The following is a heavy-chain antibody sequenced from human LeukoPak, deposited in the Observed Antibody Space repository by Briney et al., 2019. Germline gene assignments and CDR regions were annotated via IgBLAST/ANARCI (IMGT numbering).Heavy chain of an antibody. V-gene: IGHV1-69*13. Sequence: ASVKVSCKASGGTFSSYAISWVRQAPGQGLEWMGGIIPIFGTANYAQKFQGRVTITADESTSTAYMELSSLRSEDTAVYYCTTLRPYIQPRWGQGTMVTVSS. CDR3: TTLRPYIQPR. CDR1: GGTFSSYA. J-gene: IGHJ3*01. CDR2: IIPIFGTA. D-gene: IGHD5-18*01.